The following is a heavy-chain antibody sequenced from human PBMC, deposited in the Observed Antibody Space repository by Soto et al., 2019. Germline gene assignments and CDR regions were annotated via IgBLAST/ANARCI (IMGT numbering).Heavy chain of an antibody. CDR1: GFTFSSYS. J-gene: IGHJ6*02. V-gene: IGHV3-21*01. D-gene: IGHD6-6*01. CDR3: ARESAARPIAYYYYYYGMDV. CDR2: ISSSSSYI. Sequence: GGSLRLSCAASGFTFSSYSMNWVRQAPGKGLEWVSSISSSSSYIYYADSVKGRFTISRDNAKNSLYLQMNSLRAEDTAVYYCARESAARPIAYYYYYYGMDVWGQGTTVTVSS.